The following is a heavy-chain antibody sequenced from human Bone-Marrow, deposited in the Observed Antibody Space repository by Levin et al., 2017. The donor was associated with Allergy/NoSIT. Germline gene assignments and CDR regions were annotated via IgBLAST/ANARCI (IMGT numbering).Heavy chain of an antibody. CDR2: IYWNDDK. D-gene: IGHD1-26*01. CDR1: GFSLNPDRVA. Sequence: GSGPTLVKPTQTLKMTCTFSGFSLNPDRVAVGWIRQPPGEALEWLTHIYWNDDKRYNPSLRTRLSITKDSSNNEVVLTMTNMDPVDTGTYYCAHLNTGIYYSYDSWGQGTLVTVSS. J-gene: IGHJ4*02. V-gene: IGHV2-5*01. CDR3: AHLNTGIYYSYDS.